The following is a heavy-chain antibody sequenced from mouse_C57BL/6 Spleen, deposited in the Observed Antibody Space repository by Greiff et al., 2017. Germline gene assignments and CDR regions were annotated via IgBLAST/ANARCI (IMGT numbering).Heavy chain of an antibody. CDR1: GFNIKDYY. CDR3: TTPSLDYCSSLWYFDV. J-gene: IGHJ1*03. V-gene: IGHV14-1*01. D-gene: IGHD1-1*01. Sequence: EVQGVESGAELVRPGASVKLSCTASGFNIKDYYMHWVKQRPEQGLEWIGRIDPEDGDTEYAPKFQGKATMTADTSSNTAYLQLSSLTSEDTAVYYCTTPSLDYCSSLWYFDVWGTGTTVTVSS. CDR2: IDPEDGDT.